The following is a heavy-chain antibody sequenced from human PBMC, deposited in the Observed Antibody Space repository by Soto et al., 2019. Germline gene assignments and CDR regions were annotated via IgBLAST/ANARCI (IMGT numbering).Heavy chain of an antibody. V-gene: IGHV1-2*04. CDR1: GYTFTGYY. J-gene: IGHJ3*02. D-gene: IGHD2-15*01. CDR2: INPNSGGT. Sequence: ASVQVSCKASGYTFTGYYMHWVRQAPGQGLEWMGWINPNSGGTNYAQKFQGWVTMTRDTSISTAYMELSRLRSDDTAVYYCARRPHCSGGSCYSGPNDAFDIWGQGTMVTVSS. CDR3: ARRPHCSGGSCYSGPNDAFDI.